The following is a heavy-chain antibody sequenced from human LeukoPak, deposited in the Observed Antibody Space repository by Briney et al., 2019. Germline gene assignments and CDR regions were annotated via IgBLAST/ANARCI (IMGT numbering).Heavy chain of an antibody. CDR1: GGSFSGYY. D-gene: IGHD2-15*01. CDR3: AIIGYCSGGSCHNY. Sequence: SETLSLTFAVYGGSFSGYYWSWIRQPPGKGLEWIGEINHSGSTNYNPSLKSRVTISVDTSKNQFSLKLSSVTAADTAVYYCAIIGYCSGGSCHNYWGQGTLVTVSS. V-gene: IGHV4-34*01. CDR2: INHSGST. J-gene: IGHJ4*02.